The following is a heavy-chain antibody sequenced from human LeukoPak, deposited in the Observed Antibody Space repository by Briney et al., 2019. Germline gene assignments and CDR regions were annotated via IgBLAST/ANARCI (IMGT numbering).Heavy chain of an antibody. CDR1: GFTFSTYS. CDR3: ARVRTVTNYYCYYMDV. V-gene: IGHV3-21*01. J-gene: IGHJ6*03. D-gene: IGHD4-17*01. Sequence: GGSLRLSCAASGFTFSTYSMTWVRQAPGKGLEWVSSITSSSSYIYYADSVKGRFTISRDNAKNSLYLQMNSLRGEDTAVYYCARVRTVTNYYCYYMDVWGKGTTVTVSS. CDR2: ITSSSSYI.